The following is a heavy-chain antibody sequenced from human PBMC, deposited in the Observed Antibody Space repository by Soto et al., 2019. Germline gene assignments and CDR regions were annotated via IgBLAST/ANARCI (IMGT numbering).Heavy chain of an antibody. CDR1: GGTFSSYA. CDR2: IIPIFGTA. V-gene: IGHV1-69*06. Sequence: SVKVSCKASGGTFSSYAISWVRQAPGQGLEWMGGIIPIFGTANYAQKFQGRVTITADKSTSTAYMELSSLRSEDTAVYYCARHTYYDFWSGYYSPQNYYYYYGMDVWGQGTTVTVSS. CDR3: ARHTYYDFWSGYYSPQNYYYYYGMDV. D-gene: IGHD3-3*01. J-gene: IGHJ6*02.